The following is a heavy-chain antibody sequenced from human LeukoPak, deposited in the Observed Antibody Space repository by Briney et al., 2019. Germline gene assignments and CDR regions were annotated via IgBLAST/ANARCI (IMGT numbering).Heavy chain of an antibody. CDR1: GYTFTSYG. CDR2: ISAYNGNT. Sequence: ASVKVSCKASGYTFTSYGISWVRQAPGQGLEWMGWISAYNGNTNYAQKLQGRVTMTTDTSTSTAYMELRSLRSDDTAVYYYARWERYFDLDQYYFDYWGQGTLVTVST. D-gene: IGHD3-9*01. J-gene: IGHJ4*02. CDR3: ARWERYFDLDQYYFDY. V-gene: IGHV1-18*01.